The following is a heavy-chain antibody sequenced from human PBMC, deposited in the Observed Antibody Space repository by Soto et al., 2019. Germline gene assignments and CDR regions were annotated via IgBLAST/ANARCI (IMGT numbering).Heavy chain of an antibody. Sequence: VSDGTSVDRGCPWIRIKQPPGKGLEWIGSIYYSGSTYYNPSLKSRVTISVDTSKNQFSLKLSFVTAADSAVYYCARHTYCTLGLDNWGQGTLLTVYS. CDR2: IYYSGST. J-gene: IGHJ4*01. D-gene: IGHD2-15*01. CDR1: DGTSVDRGCP. CDR3: ARHTYCTLGLDN. V-gene: IGHV4-30-2*03.